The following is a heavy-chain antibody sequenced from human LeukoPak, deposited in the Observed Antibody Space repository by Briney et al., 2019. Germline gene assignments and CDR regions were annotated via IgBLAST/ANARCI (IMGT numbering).Heavy chain of an antibody. V-gene: IGHV3-7*01. Sequence: GGSLRLSCAASGFTFSSYWMSWVRQAPGKGLEWVANIKQGGSEKYYVDSVKGRFTISRDNAKNSLYLQMNSLRAEDTAVYFCAKSGCTSTSCSHYFDYWGQGTLVTVSS. CDR3: AKSGCTSTSCSHYFDY. CDR1: GFTFSSYW. CDR2: IKQGGSEK. D-gene: IGHD2-2*01. J-gene: IGHJ4*02.